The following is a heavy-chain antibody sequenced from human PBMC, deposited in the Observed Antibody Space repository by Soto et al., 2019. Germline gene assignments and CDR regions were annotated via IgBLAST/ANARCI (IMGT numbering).Heavy chain of an antibody. CDR1: GFTFSSYG. D-gene: IGHD6-6*01. J-gene: IGHJ6*02. V-gene: IGHV3-33*01. CDR3: ARDSHPSSIAARPYYYYYGMDV. Sequence: QVQLVESGGGAVQPGRSLRLSCAASGFTFSSYGMHWVRQAPGKGLEWVAVIWYDGSNKYYADSVKGRFTISRDNSKNTLYLQMNSLRAEDTAVYYCARDSHPSSIAARPYYYYYGMDVWGQGTTVTVSS. CDR2: IWYDGSNK.